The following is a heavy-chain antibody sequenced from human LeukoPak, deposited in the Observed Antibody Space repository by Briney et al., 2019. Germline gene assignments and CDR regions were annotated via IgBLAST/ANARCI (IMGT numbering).Heavy chain of an antibody. CDR2: IKQDGSEI. CDR1: GFTFSGYW. V-gene: IGHV3-7*01. Sequence: PGGSLRLSCAASGFTFSGYWMTWVRQAPGKGLEWVANIKQDGSEIYYVDSVKGRFTISRDNAKNSLYLQMNSLRAEDTAVYYCARDWDYYDSSGDDAFDIWGQGTMVTVSS. J-gene: IGHJ3*02. CDR3: ARDWDYYDSSGDDAFDI. D-gene: IGHD3-22*01.